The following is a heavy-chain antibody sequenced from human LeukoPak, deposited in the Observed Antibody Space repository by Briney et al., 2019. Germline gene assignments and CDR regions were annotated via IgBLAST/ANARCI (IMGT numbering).Heavy chain of an antibody. CDR1: GDAFAYYG. Sequence: ASVNVSCKASGDAFAYYGITWERQATGQGLERVGWISLNNGNTHYTKYAQKFQGRVTLTADTSTATAYMKLRGLRSDDTAVYYWQRVTIFGVVSDFDYWGQGTLVAVSS. CDR3: QRVTIFGVVSDFDY. CDR2: ISLNNGNT. D-gene: IGHD3-3*01. V-gene: IGHV1-18*01. J-gene: IGHJ4*02.